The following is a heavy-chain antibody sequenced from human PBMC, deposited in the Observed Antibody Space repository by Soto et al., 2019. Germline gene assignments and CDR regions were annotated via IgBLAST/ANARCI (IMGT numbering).Heavy chain of an antibody. CDR3: TRRGHVSSPT. V-gene: IGHV4-39*02. D-gene: IGHD3-10*01. CDR2: IYYDGTT. J-gene: IGHJ4*02. Sequence: QLQLQESGPGLVTPSETLSLTCIVSGASFTSSSFYWVWIRQPPGKGLEWIGRIYYDGTTYYNPSLKSRATVSVDTANNHFSLKLNSVTAADSAVYYCTRRGHVSSPTWGQGTQVTVSS. CDR1: GASFTSSSFY.